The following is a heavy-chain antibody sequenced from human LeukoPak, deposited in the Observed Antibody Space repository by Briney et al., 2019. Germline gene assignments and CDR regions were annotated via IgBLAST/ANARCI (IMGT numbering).Heavy chain of an antibody. D-gene: IGHD6-13*01. V-gene: IGHV3-23*01. Sequence: GGSLRLSCAASGFTFSSYAMSWVRQAPGRGLEWVSAISGSGGSTYYADSVKGRFTISRDNSKNTLYLQMNSLRAEDTAVYYCANDYSSWSIHYYYYGMDVWGQRTTVTVSS. CDR3: ANDYSSWSIHYYYYGMDV. J-gene: IGHJ6*02. CDR2: ISGSGGST. CDR1: GFTFSSYA.